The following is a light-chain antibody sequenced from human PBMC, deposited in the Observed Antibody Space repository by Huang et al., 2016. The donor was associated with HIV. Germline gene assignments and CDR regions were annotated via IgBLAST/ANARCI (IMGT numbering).Light chain of an antibody. V-gene: IGKV1-33*01. CDR3: QQYDILPLT. Sequence: SASVGDRVTISCQASQDISNHLSWYQQKPGKAPKVLIYDASNLEAGVPSRFSGSGSVTDFTFTISSLQPEDIAIYYCQQYDILPLTFGGGTKMEIK. J-gene: IGKJ4*01. CDR2: DAS. CDR1: QDISNH.